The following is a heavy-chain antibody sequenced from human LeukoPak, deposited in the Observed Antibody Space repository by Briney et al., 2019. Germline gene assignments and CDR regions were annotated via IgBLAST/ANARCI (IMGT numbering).Heavy chain of an antibody. CDR3: AKLHVLRYFDWFDPTPDAFDI. J-gene: IGHJ3*02. CDR2: ISGSGGST. V-gene: IGHV3-23*01. D-gene: IGHD3-9*01. CDR1: GFTFSSYA. Sequence: GGSLRLSCAASGFTFSSYAMSWVRRAPGKGLEWVSAISGSGGSTYYADSVKGRFTISRDNSKNTLYLQMNSLRAEDAAVYYCAKLHVLRYFDWFDPTPDAFDIWGQGTMVTVSS.